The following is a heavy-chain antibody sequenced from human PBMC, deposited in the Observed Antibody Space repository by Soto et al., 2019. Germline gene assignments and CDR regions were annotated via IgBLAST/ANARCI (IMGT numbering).Heavy chain of an antibody. V-gene: IGHV2-26*01. Sequence: SGPTLVNPTETLTLTCTVSGFSLSNARMGVSWIRQPPGKALEWLAHIFSNDEKSYSTSRKSRLTISKDTSKSQVVLTMTNMDPVDTATYYCARIRGDWYFDLWGRGTLVTVSS. CDR2: IFSNDEK. CDR3: ARIRGDWYFDL. J-gene: IGHJ2*01. CDR1: GFSLSNARMG.